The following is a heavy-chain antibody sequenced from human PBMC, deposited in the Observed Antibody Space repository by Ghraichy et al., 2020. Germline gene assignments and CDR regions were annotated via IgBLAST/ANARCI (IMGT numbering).Heavy chain of an antibody. CDR2: INSDGSST. CDR1: GFTFSSYW. CDR3: AREGSSSWYVRHSNWFDP. Sequence: GESLNISCAASGFTFSSYWMHWVRQAPGKGLVWVSRINSDGSSTSYADSVKGRFTISRDNAKNTLYLQMNSLRAEDTAVYYCAREGSSSWYVRHSNWFDPWGQGTLVTVSS. J-gene: IGHJ5*02. D-gene: IGHD6-13*01. V-gene: IGHV3-74*01.